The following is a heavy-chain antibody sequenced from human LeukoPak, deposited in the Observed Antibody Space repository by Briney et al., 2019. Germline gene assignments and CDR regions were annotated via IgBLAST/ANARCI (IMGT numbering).Heavy chain of an antibody. V-gene: IGHV3-23*01. J-gene: IGHJ4*02. D-gene: IGHD3-9*01. CDR1: GFTFSSYA. CDR2: ISGSGGST. CDR3: AEFMGPYDILTGYYEGFDY. Sequence: GGSLRLSCAASGFTFSSYAMSWVRRAPGKGLEWVSAISGSGGSTYYADSVKGRFTISRDNSKNTLYLQMNSLRAEDTAVYYCAEFMGPYDILTGYYEGFDYWGQGTLVTVSS.